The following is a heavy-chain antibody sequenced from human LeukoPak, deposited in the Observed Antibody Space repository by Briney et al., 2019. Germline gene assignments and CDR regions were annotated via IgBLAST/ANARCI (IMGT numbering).Heavy chain of an antibody. CDR1: GFTFSTYA. V-gene: IGHV3-64D*09. CDR2: VSGNGGLT. D-gene: IGHD3-10*01. Sequence: HPGGSLRLSCSASGFTFSTYAMHWVRQAPGKGLEYVSGVSGNGGLTYYADSVKGRFTISRDNSKNTLYLQMSSLRTEDTAVYYCVKDTHYYGSGSALDFWGQGTLVTVSS. CDR3: VKDTHYYGSGSALDF. J-gene: IGHJ4*02.